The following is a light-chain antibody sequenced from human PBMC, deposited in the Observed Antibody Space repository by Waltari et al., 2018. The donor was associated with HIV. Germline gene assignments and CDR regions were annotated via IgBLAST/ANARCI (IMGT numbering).Light chain of an antibody. CDR2: KDS. V-gene: IGLV3-25*03. CDR1: ALPKQY. J-gene: IGLJ3*02. CDR3: QAADSSGTYKGNWV. Sequence: SYELTQPPSVSVSPGQTARITCSGDALPKQYAYWYQQKPGQAPVLVIYKDSEWPSGIPERFSGSSSGTTVTLTISGVQAEDEADYYCQAADSSGTYKGNWVFGGGTKLTVL.